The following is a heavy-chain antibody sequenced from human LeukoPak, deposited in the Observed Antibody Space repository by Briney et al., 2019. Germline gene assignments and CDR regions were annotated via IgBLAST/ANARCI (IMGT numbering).Heavy chain of an antibody. V-gene: IGHV3-23*01. Sequence: GGSLRLSCEASGFIFGYYAMHWVRQALGKALEWVLGISASGESTKYADSMKGRFSVYRDNSKNTVYLQINDVSAEDTATYYCAKALGDGQREWRSIFDFWGQGTLVTVSS. CDR2: ISASGEST. CDR3: AKALGDGQREWRSIFDF. D-gene: IGHD3-16*01. J-gene: IGHJ4*02. CDR1: GFIFGYYA.